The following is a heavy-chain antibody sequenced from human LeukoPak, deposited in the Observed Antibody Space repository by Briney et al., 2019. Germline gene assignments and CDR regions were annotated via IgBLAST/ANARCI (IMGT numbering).Heavy chain of an antibody. V-gene: IGHV4-59*12. J-gene: IGHJ6*02. CDR3: ARDSAAAGTYGMDV. D-gene: IGHD6-13*01. CDR1: GASITDFY. CDR2: IYYSEST. Sequence: PSETLSLTCTVSGASITDFYWSWIRQPPGKGLEWIGYIYYSESTYYNPSLKSRVTMSVDTSKNQFSLKLSSVTAVDTAVYYCARDSAAAGTYGMDVWGQGTTVTVSS.